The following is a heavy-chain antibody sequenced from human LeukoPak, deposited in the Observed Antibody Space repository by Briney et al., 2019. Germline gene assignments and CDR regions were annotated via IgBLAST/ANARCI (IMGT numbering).Heavy chain of an antibody. J-gene: IGHJ4*02. D-gene: IGHD6-19*01. V-gene: IGHV4-39*01. CDR3: ARRYSSGWYYFDC. CDR2: IYYSGST. Sequence: SETLSLTCTVSGGSISSSRYYWGWIRQPPGKGLEWIGSIYYSGSTYYNPSLKSRVTISVDTSKNQFSLKLSSVTAADTAVYYCARRYSSGWYYFDCWGQGTLVTVSS. CDR1: GGSISSSRYY.